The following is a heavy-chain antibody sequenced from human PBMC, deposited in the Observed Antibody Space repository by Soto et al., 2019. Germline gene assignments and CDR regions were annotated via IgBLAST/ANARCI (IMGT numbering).Heavy chain of an antibody. D-gene: IGHD2-21*02. CDR3: ASGGAYCGGDCYDYYYYYGMDV. J-gene: IGHJ6*02. CDR1: GGSISSGDYY. V-gene: IGHV4-30-4*01. Sequence: QVQLQESGPGLVKPSQTLSLTCTVSGGSISSGDYYWSWIRQPPGKGLEWTGYIYYSGSTYYNPSLKSRVTISVDTSKNQFSLKLSSVTAADTAVYYCASGGAYCGGDCYDYYYYYGMDVWGQGTTVTVSS. CDR2: IYYSGST.